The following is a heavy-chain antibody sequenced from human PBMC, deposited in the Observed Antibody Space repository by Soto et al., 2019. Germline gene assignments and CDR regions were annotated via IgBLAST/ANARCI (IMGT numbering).Heavy chain of an antibody. Sequence: ASVKVSCKASGGTFSSYTISWVRQAPGQGLEWMGRIIPILGIANYAQKFQGRVTITADKSTSTAYMELSSLRSEDTAVYYCARDMNLGSSNYWFDPWGQGTLVTVSS. CDR2: IIPILGIA. CDR1: GGTFSSYT. CDR3: ARDMNLGSSNYWFDP. J-gene: IGHJ5*02. V-gene: IGHV1-69*04. D-gene: IGHD3-16*01.